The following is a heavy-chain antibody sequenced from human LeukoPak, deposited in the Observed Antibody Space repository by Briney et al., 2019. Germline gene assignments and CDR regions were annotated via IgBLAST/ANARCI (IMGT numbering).Heavy chain of an antibody. D-gene: IGHD1-1*01. CDR2: IDSSGAVT. Sequence: PGGSLRLSCAASGFTFSSYAMTWVRQAPGKGLEWVSSIDSSGAVTYYADSVKGRLAVSRDNSKNTLYLQMGSLRGEDMAVYYCAREVNWRFDYWGQGTLVTVSS. V-gene: IGHV3-23*01. J-gene: IGHJ4*02. CDR3: AREVNWRFDY. CDR1: GFTFSSYA.